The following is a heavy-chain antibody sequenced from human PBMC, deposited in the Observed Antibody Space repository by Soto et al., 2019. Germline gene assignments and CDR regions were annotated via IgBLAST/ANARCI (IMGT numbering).Heavy chain of an antibody. Sequence: QVQLVESGGGVVQPGRSLRLSCAASGFTFSSYGMHWVRQAPGKGLEWVAVIWYDGSNKYYADSVKGRFTISRDNSKNTLYLQMNSLRAEDTAVYYCARDPGGSSPLYYFDYWGQGTLVTVSS. CDR3: ARDPGGSSPLYYFDY. CDR1: GFTFSSYG. J-gene: IGHJ4*02. V-gene: IGHV3-33*01. D-gene: IGHD6-6*01. CDR2: IWYDGSNK.